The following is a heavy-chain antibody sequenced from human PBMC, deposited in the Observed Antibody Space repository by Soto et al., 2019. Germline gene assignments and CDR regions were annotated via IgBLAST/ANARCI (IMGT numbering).Heavy chain of an antibody. D-gene: IGHD3-22*01. CDR3: ARGTYYYDSSGYWYFDY. V-gene: IGHV4-34*01. J-gene: IGHJ4*02. Sequence: QVQLQQWGAGLLKPSETLSLTCAVYGGSFSGYYWSWIRQPPGKGLEWIGEINHSGSTNYNPSLKSRVTISVDTAKNPFSLKLSSVTAADTAVYYWARGTYYYDSSGYWYFDYWGQGTLVTVSS. CDR1: GGSFSGYY. CDR2: INHSGST.